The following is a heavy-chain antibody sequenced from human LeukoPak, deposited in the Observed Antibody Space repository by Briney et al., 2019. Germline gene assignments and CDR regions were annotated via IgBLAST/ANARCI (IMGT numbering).Heavy chain of an antibody. Sequence: GGSLRLSCAASGFTFSSYAMSWVRQAPGKGLEWVSAISGSGGSTYYADSVKGRFTISRDNSKNTLYLQMNSLRAEDTAVYYCAKDQRLEGIVGAWGPFDYWGQGTLVTVSS. CDR2: ISGSGGST. CDR3: AKDQRLEGIVGAWGPFDY. V-gene: IGHV3-23*01. J-gene: IGHJ4*02. D-gene: IGHD1-26*01. CDR1: GFTFSSYA.